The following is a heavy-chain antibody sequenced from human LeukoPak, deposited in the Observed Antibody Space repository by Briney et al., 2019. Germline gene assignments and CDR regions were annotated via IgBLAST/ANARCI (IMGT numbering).Heavy chain of an antibody. V-gene: IGHV1-24*01. D-gene: IGHD3-10*01. Sequence: ASVKVSCKVSGYTLTELSMHWVRQAPGKGLEWMGGLDPEDGETIYAQKFQGRVTMTEDTSTDTAYMELSSLRSEDTAVYYCATDRVYAIHQYYYGSGKGAFDIWGQGTMVTVSS. J-gene: IGHJ3*02. CDR1: GYTLTELS. CDR3: ATDRVYAIHQYYYGSGKGAFDI. CDR2: LDPEDGET.